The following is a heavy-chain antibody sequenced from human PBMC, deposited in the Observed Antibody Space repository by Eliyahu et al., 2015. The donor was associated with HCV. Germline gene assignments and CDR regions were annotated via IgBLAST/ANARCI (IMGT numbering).Heavy chain of an antibody. J-gene: IGHJ6*02. Sequence: QVQLQESGPGLVKPSQTLSLTCTVSGGSISSGSYYWSWIRQPAGKGLEWIGRIYTSGSPQPNPSLKSRVTISVDTSKNQFSLKLSSVTAADTAVYYCARGFEYSSSSDYYYYGMDVWGQGTTVTVSS. V-gene: IGHV4-61*02. D-gene: IGHD6-6*01. CDR2: IYTSGSP. CDR1: GGSISSGSYY. CDR3: ARGFEYSSSSDYYYYGMDV.